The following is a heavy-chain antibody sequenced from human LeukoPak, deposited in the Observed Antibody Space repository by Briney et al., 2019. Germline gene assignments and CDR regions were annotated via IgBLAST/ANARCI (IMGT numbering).Heavy chain of an antibody. CDR1: GITFRSYA. D-gene: IGHD6-19*01. Sequence: GGSLRLSCAASGITFRSYAMSWVRQAPGKGLEWVSAVSGSGDNTYYADSVKGRFITSRDNSKNTLHLQMNSLRAEDSAVYYCAAQWLVLGAFDIWGQGTMVTVS. CDR3: AAQWLVLGAFDI. CDR2: VSGSGDNT. J-gene: IGHJ3*02. V-gene: IGHV3-23*01.